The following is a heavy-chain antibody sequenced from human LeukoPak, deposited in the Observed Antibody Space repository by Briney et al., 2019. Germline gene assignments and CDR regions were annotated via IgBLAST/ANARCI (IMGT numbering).Heavy chain of an antibody. CDR3: GRDRDFWGSYDRIDGMDV. D-gene: IGHD3-3*01. CDR1: GFTFSSYS. V-gene: IGHV3-21*01. Sequence: PGGSLRLSCVASGFTFSSYSMKWVRQAPGKGLEWVSSISSSSSYIDYADSVKGRFTISRDNAKNSLYLQMKSLRDEDTAVFYCGRDRDFWGSYDRIDGMDVWGQGTTVTVSS. J-gene: IGHJ6*02. CDR2: ISSSSSYI.